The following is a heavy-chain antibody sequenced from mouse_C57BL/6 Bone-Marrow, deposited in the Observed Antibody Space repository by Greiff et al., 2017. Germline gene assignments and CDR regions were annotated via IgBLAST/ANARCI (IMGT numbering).Heavy chain of an antibody. Sequence: VQLQQSGAELVKPGASVKISCKASGYAFSSYWMNWVKQRPGKGLEWIGQIYPGDGDTNYNGKFKGKATLTADKSSSTAYMQLSSLTSEDSAVYFCAAVYGSSSRGSAMDYWGQGTSVTVSS. CDR3: AAVYGSSSRGSAMDY. J-gene: IGHJ4*01. CDR1: GYAFSSYW. CDR2: IYPGDGDT. D-gene: IGHD1-1*01. V-gene: IGHV1-80*01.